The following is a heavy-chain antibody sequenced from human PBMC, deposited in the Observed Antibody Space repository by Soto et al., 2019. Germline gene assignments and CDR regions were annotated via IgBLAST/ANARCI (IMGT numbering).Heavy chain of an antibody. V-gene: IGHV3-30*18. CDR1: GFTFSSYG. D-gene: IGHD4-17*01. CDR2: ISYDGSNK. Sequence: QVQLVESGGGVVQPGRSLRLSCAASGFTFSSYGMHWVRQAPGKGLEWVAVISYDGSNKYYADSVKGRFTISRDNSKNTLYLQMNSLRAEDTAVYYCAKDLSYGDYHYYGMDVW. CDR3: AKDLSYGDYHYYGMDV. J-gene: IGHJ6*01.